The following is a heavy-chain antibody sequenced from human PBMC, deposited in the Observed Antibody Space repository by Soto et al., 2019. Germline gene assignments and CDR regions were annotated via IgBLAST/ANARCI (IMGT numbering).Heavy chain of an antibody. CDR3: ARGNCGGDGYDAFDI. V-gene: IGHV3-30-3*01. Sequence: GGSLRLSCAASGFTFSSYAMHWVRQAPGKGLEWVAVISYDGSNKYYADSVKGRFTISRDNSKNTLYLQMNSLRAEDTAVYYCARGNCGGDGYDAFDIWGQGTMVTVSS. CDR2: ISYDGSNK. CDR1: GFTFSSYA. D-gene: IGHD2-21*02. J-gene: IGHJ3*02.